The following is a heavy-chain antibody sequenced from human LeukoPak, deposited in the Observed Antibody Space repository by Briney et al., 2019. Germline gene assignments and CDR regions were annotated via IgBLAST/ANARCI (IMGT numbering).Heavy chain of an antibody. V-gene: IGHV4-38-2*02. CDR3: ATWTGITPY. D-gene: IGHD1-20*01. CDR2: IYHSGST. Sequence: SETLSLTCTVSGYSISSGYYWGWIRQPPGKGLEWIGSIYHSGSTYYNPSLKSRVTISVDTSKNQFSLKVSSVTAADTAVYYCATWTGITPYWGQGTLVTVSS. J-gene: IGHJ4*02. CDR1: GYSISSGYY.